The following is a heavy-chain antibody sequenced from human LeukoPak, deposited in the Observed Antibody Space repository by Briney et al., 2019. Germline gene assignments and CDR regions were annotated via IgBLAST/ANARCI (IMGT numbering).Heavy chain of an antibody. D-gene: IGHD3-9*01. CDR3: ARGGARYLDS. CDR2: MKEDGSDI. J-gene: IGHJ4*02. CDR1: GFSFSSYT. V-gene: IGHV3-7*01. Sequence: GGSLSLSCVASGFSFSSYTMSWVRQAPGKGLEWVAKMKEDGSDIHYVGSVKGRFTICRDNAKNSLCLQMSSLRVEDTAVYYCARGGARYLDSWGQGILVTVSS.